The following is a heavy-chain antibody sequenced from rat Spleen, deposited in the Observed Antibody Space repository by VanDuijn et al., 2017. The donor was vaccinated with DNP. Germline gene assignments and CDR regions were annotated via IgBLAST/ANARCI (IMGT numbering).Heavy chain of an antibody. Sequence: EVKLVESGGGLVQPGGSLKLSCTASGFTFSNYGMVWVRQPPTEGLEWVASINTVGVNTYYRDSVKGRFTISRDNAKNTQYLQMDSLRSEDTATYFCATVVVTGSLDYWGQGVMVTVSS. D-gene: IGHD5-1*01. J-gene: IGHJ2*01. CDR3: ATVVVTGSLDY. CDR1: GFTFSNYG. CDR2: INTVGVNT. V-gene: IGHV5S13*01.